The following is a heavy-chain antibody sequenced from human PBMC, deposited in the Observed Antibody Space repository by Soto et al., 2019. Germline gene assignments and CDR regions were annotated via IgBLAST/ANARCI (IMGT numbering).Heavy chain of an antibody. D-gene: IGHD3-10*01. Sequence: PGGSLSLSCAASGFTVSSNYMSWVRQAPGKGLEWVSVIYSGGSTYYADSVKGRFTISRDNSKNTLYLQMNSLRAEDTAVYYCARVGGYYGSGSYYTNTLDYWGQGTLVTVSS. CDR3: ARVGGYYGSGSYYTNTLDY. CDR1: GFTVSSNY. CDR2: IYSGGST. V-gene: IGHV3-66*01. J-gene: IGHJ4*02.